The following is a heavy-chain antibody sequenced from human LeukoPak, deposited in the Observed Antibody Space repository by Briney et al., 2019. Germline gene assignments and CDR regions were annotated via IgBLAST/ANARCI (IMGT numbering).Heavy chain of an antibody. V-gene: IGHV4-30-2*01. D-gene: IGHD5-12*01. CDR2: IYHSGST. CDR3: ARQGGYGAGWFDP. J-gene: IGHJ5*02. Sequence: SQTLSLTCAVSGGSISSGGYSWSWIRQPPGKGLEWIGYIYHSGSTYYNPSLKSRVTISVDRSKNQFSLKLSSVTAADTAVYYCARQGGYGAGWFDPWGQGTLVTVSS. CDR1: GGSISSGGYS.